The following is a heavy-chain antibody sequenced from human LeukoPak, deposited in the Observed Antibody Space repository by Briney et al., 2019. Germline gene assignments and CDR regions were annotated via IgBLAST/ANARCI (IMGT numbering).Heavy chain of an antibody. Sequence: SETLSLTCTVSGGSISSYYWSWIRQPPGKGLEWIGYIYYSGSTNYNPSLKSRVTISVDTSENQFSLKLSSVTAADTAVYYCARGGGNYDSSGYYYVWGAYFDYWGQGTLVTVSS. CDR2: IYYSGST. CDR3: ARGGGNYDSSGYYYVWGAYFDY. V-gene: IGHV4-59*01. CDR1: GGSISSYY. J-gene: IGHJ4*02. D-gene: IGHD3-22*01.